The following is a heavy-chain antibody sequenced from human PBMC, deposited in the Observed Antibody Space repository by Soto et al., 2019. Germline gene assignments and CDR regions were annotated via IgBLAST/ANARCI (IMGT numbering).Heavy chain of an antibody. V-gene: IGHV5-51*01. CDR3: AASIFYYGMDV. CDR2: IYPGDSDT. CDR1: GYTFTNYW. J-gene: IGHJ6*02. Sequence: LGGSLKISCKGSGYTFTNYWIGWVRQMPGKGLEWMGIIYPGDSDTKYNPSFQGQVTISADKSITTTYLRWTSLKASDTAIYYCAASIFYYGMDVWGQGTTFTVSS.